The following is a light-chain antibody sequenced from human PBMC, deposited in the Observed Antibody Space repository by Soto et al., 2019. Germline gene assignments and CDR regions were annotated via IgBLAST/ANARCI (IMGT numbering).Light chain of an antibody. Sequence: QSVLTQPPSASGSPGQSVTISCTGTSSDVGGYHYVSWYQHHPGKAPRLMIYEVSSRPSGVSNRFSGSKSGNTASLTISGLQAEDEAQYYCSSYSSANTVIFGGGTKLTVL. J-gene: IGLJ2*01. CDR1: SSDVGGYHY. CDR2: EVS. CDR3: SSYSSANTVI. V-gene: IGLV2-14*01.